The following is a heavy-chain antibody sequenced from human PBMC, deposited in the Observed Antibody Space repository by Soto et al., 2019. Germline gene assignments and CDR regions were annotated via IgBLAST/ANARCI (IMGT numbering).Heavy chain of an antibody. CDR1: GFTFTSYG. CDR2: MSYDGSNK. J-gene: IGHJ4*02. V-gene: IGHV3-30*18. Sequence: QVQLVESGGGVVQPGRSLRLSCAASGFTFTSYGMHWVRQAPGKGLEWVAVMSYDGSNKYYADSVKGRFTISRDTSKDTLYLQMNSLRAEDTAVYYCAKQWLDCFDYWGQGTLVTVSS. CDR3: AKQWLDCFDY. D-gene: IGHD6-19*01.